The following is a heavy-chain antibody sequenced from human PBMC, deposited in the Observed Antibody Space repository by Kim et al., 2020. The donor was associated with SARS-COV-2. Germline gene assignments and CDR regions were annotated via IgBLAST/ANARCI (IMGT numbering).Heavy chain of an antibody. Sequence: GGSLILSCAASGFSISDYAMSWVRQAPGKGLEWVSSITYNSEITFFANSVRGRFTIPRDNSENTLFLQMNSLRAEDTALYYCVTAAQIVAPTRNYWGQGTLVTVSS. D-gene: IGHD1-26*01. CDR3: VTAAQIVAPTRNY. CDR1: GFSISDYA. J-gene: IGHJ4*02. V-gene: IGHV3-23*01. CDR2: ITYNSEIT.